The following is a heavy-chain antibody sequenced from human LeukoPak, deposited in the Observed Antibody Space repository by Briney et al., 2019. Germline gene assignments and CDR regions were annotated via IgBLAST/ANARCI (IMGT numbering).Heavy chain of an antibody. J-gene: IGHJ4*02. CDR3: GREGGTYIDY. D-gene: IGHD3-16*01. V-gene: IGHV3-48*04. CDR1: GFTFSSYS. Sequence: GGSLRLSCAASGFTFSSYSMNWVRQAPGKGLEWVSYISSSSSTKYYADSVKGRFTISRDNAKNSLYLQMNSLRAEDTAVYYCGREGGTYIDYWGQGTLVTVSS. CDR2: ISSSSSTK.